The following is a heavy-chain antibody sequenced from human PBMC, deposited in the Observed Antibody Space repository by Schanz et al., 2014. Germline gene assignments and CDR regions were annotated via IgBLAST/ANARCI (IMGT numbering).Heavy chain of an antibody. D-gene: IGHD6-19*01. Sequence: EVQLLESGGGLVQPGGSLRLSCASSGFSFTTYAMSWVRQAPGKGLEWVSSISSGGGSTYYADSVKGRFTISRDNSKITLYLEVNSLTPEDTALYYCARDNSHWLVAYWGQGTLVTVSS. CDR1: GFSFTTYA. CDR2: ISSGGGST. CDR3: ARDNSHWLVAY. V-gene: IGHV3-23*01. J-gene: IGHJ4*02.